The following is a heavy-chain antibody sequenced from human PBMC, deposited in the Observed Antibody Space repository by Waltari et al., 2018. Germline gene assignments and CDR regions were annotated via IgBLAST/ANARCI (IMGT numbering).Heavy chain of an antibody. D-gene: IGHD7-27*01. CDR3: AECADSWGSVDY. Sequence: EVQLVESGGGLVQPGRSLRLSCAASGFTLVDYAMHWIRQAPGKGLEWVSGISWNSGSICYPDFVKGLFTISSDNAKNSLYLQMNSLGAEDTALYCCAECADSWGSVDYWGQGTLVTVSS. J-gene: IGHJ4*02. V-gene: IGHV3-9*01. CDR2: ISWNSGSI. CDR1: GFTLVDYA.